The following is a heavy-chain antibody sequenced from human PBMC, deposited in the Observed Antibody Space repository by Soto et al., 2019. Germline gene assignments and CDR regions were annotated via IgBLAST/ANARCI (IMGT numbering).Heavy chain of an antibody. CDR2: MNPNNAYK. CDR1: GYTFTIYD. Sequence: ASVKGSCKASGYTFTIYDINWVRQATGQGLEWMGWMNPNNAYKKYSQKFQGRVTITRDTSASTAYMELSSLRSEDTAVYYCASGNSGTNFDSWGLGTLVTVSS. V-gene: IGHV1-3*01. J-gene: IGHJ4*02. CDR3: ASGNSGTNFDS. D-gene: IGHD3-10*01.